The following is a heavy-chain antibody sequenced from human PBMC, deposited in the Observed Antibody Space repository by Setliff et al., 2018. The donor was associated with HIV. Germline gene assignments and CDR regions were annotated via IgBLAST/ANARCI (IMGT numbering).Heavy chain of an antibody. CDR3: ARGPYSSGYDLDYGMDV. Sequence: ASVKVSCKASGYTFTDYYIHWVRQAPGQGLEWMGWIYPNTGGTNYAQKFQGRVTMTRDTSISTAYMELSSLRSEDTAVYYCARGPYSSGYDLDYGMDVWGQGTTVTVSS. CDR1: GYTFTDYY. CDR2: IYPNTGGT. J-gene: IGHJ6*02. D-gene: IGHD6-19*01. V-gene: IGHV1-2*02.